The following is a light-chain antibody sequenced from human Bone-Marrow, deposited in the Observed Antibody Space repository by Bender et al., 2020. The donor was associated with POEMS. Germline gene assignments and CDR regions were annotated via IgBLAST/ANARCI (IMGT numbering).Light chain of an antibody. Sequence: QSALAQPASVSGSPGQSITISCTGTDTDIGAYNYVSWCQHHPGKAPKLIIYEVANRPSGVSDRFSGSRSGNTASLTISGLQADDEAYYYCSSYTASNTVVFGAGTKLTVL. V-gene: IGLV2-14*01. J-gene: IGLJ2*01. CDR2: EVA. CDR1: DTDIGAYNY. CDR3: SSYTASNTVV.